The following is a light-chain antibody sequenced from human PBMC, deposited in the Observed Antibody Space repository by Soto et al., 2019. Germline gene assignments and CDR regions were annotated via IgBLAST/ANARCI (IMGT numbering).Light chain of an antibody. CDR3: QVWDSSSDHYV. V-gene: IGLV3-21*02. CDR1: NIGTKS. J-gene: IGLJ1*01. CDR2: DDS. Sequence: SYELTQPPSVSMTPGQTARITCGGNNIGTKSVHWSQQRPGQAPELVVYDDSDRPSGIPERFSGSNSGNTATLTVSRVEDGDEADYYCQVWDSSSDHYVFGNGTKVTVL.